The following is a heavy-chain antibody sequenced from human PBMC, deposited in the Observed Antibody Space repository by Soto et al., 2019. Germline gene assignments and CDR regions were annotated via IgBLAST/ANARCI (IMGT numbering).Heavy chain of an antibody. CDR2: ISGSGGST. Sequence: GGSLRLSCAASGFTFSSYAMSWVRQAPGKGLEWVSAISGSGGSTYYADSVKGRFTISRDNSKNTLYLQMNSLRAEDTAVYYCAIDHNESLTGQFDYCGQRTLGTVST. CDR3: AIDHNESLTGQFDY. D-gene: IGHD1-1*01. V-gene: IGHV3-23*01. J-gene: IGHJ4*02. CDR1: GFTFSSYA.